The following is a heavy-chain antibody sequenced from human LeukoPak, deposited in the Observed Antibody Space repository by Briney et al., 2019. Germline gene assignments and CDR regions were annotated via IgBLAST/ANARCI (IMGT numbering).Heavy chain of an antibody. CDR3: ARGGYIGFDY. J-gene: IGHJ4*02. V-gene: IGHV3-48*01. Sequence: PGGSLRLSCAASGFTFSSYWMHWVRQAPGKGLEWVSYISSSSSTIYYADSVKGRFTISRDNAKNSLYLQMNSLRAEDTAVYYCARGGYIGFDYWGQGALVTVSS. CDR2: ISSSSSTI. D-gene: IGHD5-12*01. CDR1: GFTFSSYW.